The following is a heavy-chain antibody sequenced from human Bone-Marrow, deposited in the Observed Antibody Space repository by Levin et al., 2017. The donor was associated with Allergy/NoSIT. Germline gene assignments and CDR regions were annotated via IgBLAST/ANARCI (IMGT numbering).Heavy chain of an antibody. CDR1: GYTFTGDY. CDR3: ARSGGSSLARFGFDI. CDR2: INPKSGGT. D-gene: IGHD6-6*01. Sequence: GESLKISCKPSGYTFTGDYMHWVRQAPGQGLEWMGWINPKSGGTNYTQKLQGRVTMTRDTSISIAYMELSSLRSDDTAVYYCARSGGSSLARFGFDIWGQGTMVTVSS. J-gene: IGHJ3*02. V-gene: IGHV1-2*02.